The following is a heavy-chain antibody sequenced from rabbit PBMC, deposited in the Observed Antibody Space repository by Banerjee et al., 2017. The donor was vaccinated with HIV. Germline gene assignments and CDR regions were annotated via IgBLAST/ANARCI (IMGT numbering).Heavy chain of an antibody. CDR1: GFSFSSGYY. D-gene: IGHD6-1*01. CDR2: IYAGSSGST. V-gene: IGHV1S40*01. CDR3: ARDGAGAPYAFKL. Sequence: QSLEESGGDLVKPGATLTLTCTASGFSFSSGYYMWWVRQAPGKGLEWIASIYAGSSGSTYYANWAKGRFTISKASSTTVTLQVTSLTAADTATYFCARDGAGAPYAFKLWGPGTLVTVS. J-gene: IGHJ4*01.